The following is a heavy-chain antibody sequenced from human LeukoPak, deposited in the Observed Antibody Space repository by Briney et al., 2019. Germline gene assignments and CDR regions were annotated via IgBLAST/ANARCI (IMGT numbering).Heavy chain of an antibody. CDR3: QWSVYRFDY. V-gene: IGHV4-34*01. CDR1: GGSFSGYY. Sequence: SETLSLTCAVYGGSFSGYYWTWIRQPPGKGLEWIGEINHSGSTHYNPSRRSRVTISVDTSKNQFSLKLTSVTAADTALYYCQWSVYRFDYWGQGTLVTVSS. CDR2: INHSGST. D-gene: IGHD2-15*01. J-gene: IGHJ4*02.